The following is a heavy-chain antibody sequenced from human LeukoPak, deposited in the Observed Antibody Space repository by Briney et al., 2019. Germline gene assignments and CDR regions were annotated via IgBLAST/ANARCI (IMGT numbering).Heavy chain of an antibody. CDR1: GYTFTGYY. D-gene: IGHD3-22*01. J-gene: IGHJ4*02. CDR2: INPNSGGT. Sequence: GASVKVSCKASGYTFTGYYMHWVRQAPGQGLEWMGWINPNSGGTNYAQKFQGWVTMTRDTSISTAYMELSRLRSDDTAVYYCARAVAVDSSGFDYWGQGTLVTVSS. CDR3: ARAVAVDSSGFDY. V-gene: IGHV1-2*04.